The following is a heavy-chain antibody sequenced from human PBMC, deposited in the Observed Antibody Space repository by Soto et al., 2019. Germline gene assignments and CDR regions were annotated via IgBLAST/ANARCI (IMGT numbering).Heavy chain of an antibody. Sequence: PGESLKISCKGSGYSFTSYWISWVRQMPGKGLEWMGRIDPSDSYTNYSPSFQGHVTISADKSISTAYLQWSSLKASDTAMYYCAREHSSSSYYYYYGMDVWGQGTTVTVSS. D-gene: IGHD6-6*01. V-gene: IGHV5-10-1*01. CDR3: AREHSSSSYYYYYGMDV. J-gene: IGHJ6*02. CDR1: GYSFTSYW. CDR2: IDPSDSYT.